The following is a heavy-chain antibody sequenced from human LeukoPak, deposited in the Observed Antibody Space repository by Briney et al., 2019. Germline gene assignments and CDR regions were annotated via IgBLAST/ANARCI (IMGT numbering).Heavy chain of an antibody. CDR1: GGSISSGGYY. Sequence: SETLSLTCTVSGGSISSGGYYWSWIRQPAGKGLEWIGRIYTSGSTNYNPSLKSRVTMSVDTSKNQFSLKLSSVTAADTAVYYCARHSYSSSWYWYFDLWGRGTLVTVSS. V-gene: IGHV4-61*02. D-gene: IGHD6-13*01. CDR3: ARHSYSSSWYWYFDL. J-gene: IGHJ2*01. CDR2: IYTSGST.